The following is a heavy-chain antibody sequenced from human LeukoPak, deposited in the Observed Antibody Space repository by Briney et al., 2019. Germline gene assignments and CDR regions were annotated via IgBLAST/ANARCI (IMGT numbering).Heavy chain of an antibody. D-gene: IGHD5/OR15-5a*01. CDR2: ISGSTSTV. CDR3: ARDVVSTVGYYYMDV. V-gene: IGHV3-11*04. J-gene: IGHJ6*03. Sequence: GGSLRLSCAASGFTFSDYYMSWIRQAPGKGLEWVSYISGSTSTVYYADSVKGRFTISRDNAKNSLFLQMNSLRAEDTAVYYCARDVVSTVGYYYMDVWGRGTTVTVSS. CDR1: GFTFSDYY.